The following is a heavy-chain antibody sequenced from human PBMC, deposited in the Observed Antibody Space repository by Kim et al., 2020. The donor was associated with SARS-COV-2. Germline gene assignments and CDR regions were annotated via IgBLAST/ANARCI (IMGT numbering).Heavy chain of an antibody. CDR3: AKEYSSSWLYYYYYYMDV. J-gene: IGHJ6*03. V-gene: IGHV3-43*02. CDR1: GFTFDGYA. Sequence: GGSLRLSCAASGFTFDGYAMHWVRQAPGKGLEWVSLISGDGGSTYYADSVKGRFTISRDNSKNSLYLQMNSLRTEDTALYYCAKEYSSSWLYYYYYYMDVWGKGTKGTGSS. D-gene: IGHD6-13*01. CDR2: ISGDGGST.